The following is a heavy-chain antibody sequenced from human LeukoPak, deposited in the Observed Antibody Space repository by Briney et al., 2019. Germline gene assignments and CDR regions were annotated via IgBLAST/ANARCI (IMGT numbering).Heavy chain of an antibody. D-gene: IGHD2-21*02. CDR3: ARQTDEYYFDY. Sequence: ASVKVSCKASGYTFTGYYMHWVRQAPGQGLEWMGWIHPNSGGTNYAQEFQGRVTITRDTSASTAYMELSSLRSEDMAVYYCARQTDEYYFDYWGQGTLVTVSS. J-gene: IGHJ4*02. V-gene: IGHV1-2*02. CDR1: GYTFTGYY. CDR2: IHPNSGGT.